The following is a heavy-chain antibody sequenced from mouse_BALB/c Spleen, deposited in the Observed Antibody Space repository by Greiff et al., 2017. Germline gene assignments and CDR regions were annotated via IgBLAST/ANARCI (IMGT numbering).Heavy chain of an antibody. Sequence: VQLVESGPGLVQPSQSLSITCTVSGFSLTSYGVHWVRQSPGKGLEWLGVIWSGGSTDYNAAFISRLSISKDNSKSQVFFKMNSLQANDTAIYYCARRVYYGNYGAMDYWGQGTSVTVSS. J-gene: IGHJ4*01. CDR3: ARRVYYGNYGAMDY. V-gene: IGHV2-2*02. CDR1: GFSLTSYG. CDR2: IWSGGST. D-gene: IGHD2-1*01.